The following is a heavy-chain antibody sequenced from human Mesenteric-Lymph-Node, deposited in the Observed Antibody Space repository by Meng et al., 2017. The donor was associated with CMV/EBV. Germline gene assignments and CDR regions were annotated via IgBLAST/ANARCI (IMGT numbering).Heavy chain of an antibody. V-gene: IGHV3-11*01. CDR3: AREISGYDPLDY. Sequence: GESLKISCAASGFTVISNYMSWIRQAPGKGLEWVSYISSGGSGIDYADSVKGRFTISRDNAKNSLYLQMNSLGAEDTAVYYCAREISGYDPLDYWGPGTLVTVSS. CDR2: ISSGGSGI. D-gene: IGHD5-12*01. J-gene: IGHJ4*02. CDR1: GFTVISNY.